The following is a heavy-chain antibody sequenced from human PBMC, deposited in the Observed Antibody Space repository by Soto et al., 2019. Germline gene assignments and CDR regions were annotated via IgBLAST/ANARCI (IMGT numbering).Heavy chain of an antibody. J-gene: IGHJ4*02. CDR2: ISYDGSNK. V-gene: IGHV3-30*18. Sequence: PGGSLRLSCAASGFTFSSYGMHWVRQAPGKGLEWVAVISYDGSNKYYADSVKGRFTISRDNSKNTLYLQMNSLRAEDTAVYYCAKDLYRAAADPIDYWGQGTLVTSPQ. CDR1: GFTFSSYG. D-gene: IGHD6-13*01. CDR3: AKDLYRAAADPIDY.